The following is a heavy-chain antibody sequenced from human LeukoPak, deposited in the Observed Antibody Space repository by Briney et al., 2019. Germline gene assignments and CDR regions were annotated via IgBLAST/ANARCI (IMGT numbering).Heavy chain of an antibody. V-gene: IGHV3-48*04. J-gene: IGHJ6*02. CDR2: ISSVSSTI. CDR3: ARNDPYDMDV. Sequence: GGSLRLSCAASGFTFSSYSMNWVRQAPGKGLEWVSYISSVSSTIYYADSVKGRFTISRDNAKNSLYLQVNSLRAEDTAVYYCARNDPYDMDVWGQGTTVTVSS. CDR1: GFTFSSYS. D-gene: IGHD1-1*01.